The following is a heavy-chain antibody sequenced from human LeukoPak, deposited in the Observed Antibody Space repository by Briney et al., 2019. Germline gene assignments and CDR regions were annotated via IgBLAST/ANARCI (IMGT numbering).Heavy chain of an antibody. V-gene: IGHV4-4*02. J-gene: IGHJ4*02. D-gene: IGHD4-23*01. CDR1: GGSISSSNW. CDR2: IYHSGST. CDR3: ARDGYGGNGGDY. Sequence: SGTLSLTCAVSGGSISSSNWWSWVRQPPGKGLEWIGEIYHSGSTNYNPSLKSRVTISVDTSKNQFSLKLSSVTAADTAVYYCARDGYGGNGGDYWGQGTLVTVSS.